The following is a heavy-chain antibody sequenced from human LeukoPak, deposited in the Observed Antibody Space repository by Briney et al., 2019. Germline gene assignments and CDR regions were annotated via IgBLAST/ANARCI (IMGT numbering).Heavy chain of an antibody. J-gene: IGHJ4*02. V-gene: IGHV3-9*01. Sequence: PGGSLRLSCEASGFNFDDYAMHWVRQAPGKGLEWVSGLSWSSGRIAYVGSVKGRFTISRDNAKNSVYLQMNSLRTEDTALYYCAKVSGPDESSCYPQKWGQGTLVPVSS. CDR2: LSWSSGRI. CDR1: GFNFDDYA. CDR3: AKVSGPDESSCYPQK. D-gene: IGHD6-19*01.